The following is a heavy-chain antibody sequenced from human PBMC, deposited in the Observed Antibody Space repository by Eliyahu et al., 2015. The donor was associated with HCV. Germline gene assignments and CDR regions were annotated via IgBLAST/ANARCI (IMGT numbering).Heavy chain of an antibody. CDR3: ARGIVNYGFGGAFDI. D-gene: IGHD1-7*01. J-gene: IGHJ3*02. Sequence: EVQLVESGGRVVRPGGSLRLSCAASGFTFDDYAMNWVRQAPGKGLEWVSGINWNGATTGYADSVKGRFTISRDNAEKSLYLQMNSLRAEDTALYYCARGIVNYGFGGAFDIWGQGTMVTVSS. V-gene: IGHV3-20*04. CDR2: INWNGATT. CDR1: GFTFDDYA.